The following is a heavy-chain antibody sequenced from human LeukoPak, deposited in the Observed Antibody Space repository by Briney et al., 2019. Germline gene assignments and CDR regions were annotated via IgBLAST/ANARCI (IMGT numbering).Heavy chain of an antibody. CDR3: VKSLGSSFFDY. J-gene: IGHJ4*02. D-gene: IGHD3-10*01. Sequence: PGRSLRLSCAAPGFTFDDYAMHWVRQAPGKGLEWVSGISWNSGSTSYADSVKGRFTISRDNAKNSLYLQMNSLRAEDTALYYCVKSLGSSFFDYWGQGTLVTVSS. V-gene: IGHV3-9*01. CDR2: ISWNSGST. CDR1: GFTFDDYA.